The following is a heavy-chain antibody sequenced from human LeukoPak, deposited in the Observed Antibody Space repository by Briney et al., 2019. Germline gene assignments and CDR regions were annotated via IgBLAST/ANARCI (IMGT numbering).Heavy chain of an antibody. D-gene: IGHD4/OR15-4a*01. J-gene: IGHJ4*02. V-gene: IGHV4-34*01. CDR2: IRPDGTT. CDR1: SESFNDYF. CDR3: MSGGALHEDS. Sequence: SETLSLTCAVYSESFNDYFCIWIRQPPGKGLEWIGEIRPDGTTTYNPSLETRVSISLDTSKNQFSLKLNSVTAADTAVYYCMSGGALHEDSWGQGTLVTVSS.